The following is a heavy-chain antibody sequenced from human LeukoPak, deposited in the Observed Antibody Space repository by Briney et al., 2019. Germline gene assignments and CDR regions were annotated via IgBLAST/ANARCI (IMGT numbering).Heavy chain of an antibody. J-gene: IGHJ3*02. D-gene: IGHD2-8*01. CDR1: GYTFTGYY. CDR3: ARGKFTPNGDAFDI. V-gene: IGHV1-2*02. CDR2: INPNSGGT. Sequence: ASVKVSCKASGYTFTGYYMHWVRQAPGQGLEWMGWINPNSGGTNYAQKFQGRVTMTRDTSISTAYMELSRLRSDDTAVYYCARGKFTPNGDAFDIWGQGAMVIVSS.